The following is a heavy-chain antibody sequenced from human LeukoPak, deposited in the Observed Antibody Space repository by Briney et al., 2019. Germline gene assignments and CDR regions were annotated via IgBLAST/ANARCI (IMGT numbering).Heavy chain of an antibody. D-gene: IGHD3-22*01. V-gene: IGHV3-48*03. CDR1: GFTFNNFE. Sequence: QPGGSLRLSCAASGFTFNNFEMNWVRQAPGKGLEWVSYISSSGNTIYYAGSVKGRFTISRDNAKNSLYLQMNSLRAEDTALYFCARGPPNYYDSSGYFYLWGQGTLVTVSS. J-gene: IGHJ4*02. CDR3: ARGPPNYYDSSGYFYL. CDR2: ISSSGNTI.